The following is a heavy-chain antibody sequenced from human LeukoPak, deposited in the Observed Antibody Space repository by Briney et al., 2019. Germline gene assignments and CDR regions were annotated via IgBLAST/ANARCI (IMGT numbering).Heavy chain of an antibody. CDR3: ARHTAGYGMDV. V-gene: IGHV3-66*04. Sequence: GGSLRLSCAASGFTFSSYSMNWVRQAPGKGLEWVSVIYSGGSTYYADSVKGRFTISRDNSKNTLYLQMNSLRAEDTAVYYCARHTAGYGMDVWGQGTTVTVSS. D-gene: IGHD4-17*01. CDR2: IYSGGST. CDR1: GFTFSSYS. J-gene: IGHJ6*02.